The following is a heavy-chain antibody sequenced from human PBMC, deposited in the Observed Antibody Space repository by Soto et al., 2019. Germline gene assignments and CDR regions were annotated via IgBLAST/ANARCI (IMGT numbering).Heavy chain of an antibody. CDR1: GFTFSSYA. CDR3: SKDLGIEGSISMVRGVIIRSLLAFDI. J-gene: IGHJ3*02. D-gene: IGHD3-10*01. V-gene: IGHV3-23*01. Sequence: GGSLRLSCAASGFTFSSYAMSWVRQAPGKGLEWVSAISGSGGSTYYADSVKGRFALSRDNSKNTLYLQMNSLSAEDSAVYYCSKDLGIEGSISMVRGVIIRSLLAFDIWGQGTMVTVSS. CDR2: ISGSGGST.